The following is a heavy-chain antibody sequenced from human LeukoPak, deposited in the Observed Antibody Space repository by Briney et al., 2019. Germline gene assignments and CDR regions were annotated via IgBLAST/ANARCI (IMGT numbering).Heavy chain of an antibody. CDR2: ISYDGSNK. J-gene: IGHJ4*02. Sequence: PGRSLRLSCAASGFTFSSYGMHWVRQAPGKGLEWVAVISYDGSNKYYADSVKGRFTISRDNSKNTLYLQMNSLRAEDTAVYYCAKFHPEEYQPHDYFDYWGQGTLVTVSS. D-gene: IGHD2-2*01. V-gene: IGHV3-30*18. CDR1: GFTFSSYG. CDR3: AKFHPEEYQPHDYFDY.